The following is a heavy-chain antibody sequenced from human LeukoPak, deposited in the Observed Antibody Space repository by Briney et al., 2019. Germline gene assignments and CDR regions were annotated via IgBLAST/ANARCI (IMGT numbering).Heavy chain of an antibody. V-gene: IGHV3-21*01. J-gene: IGHJ4*02. Sequence: GGSLRLSCAASGFTFSSYSMNWVRQAPGKGLEWVSSISSSSSYIYYADSVKGRFTISRDNAKNSLYLQMNSLRAEDTAVYYCARDWGDIVVVVAASYFDYWGQGTLVTVSS. CDR2: ISSSSSYI. CDR3: ARDWGDIVVVVAASYFDY. D-gene: IGHD2-15*01. CDR1: GFTFSSYS.